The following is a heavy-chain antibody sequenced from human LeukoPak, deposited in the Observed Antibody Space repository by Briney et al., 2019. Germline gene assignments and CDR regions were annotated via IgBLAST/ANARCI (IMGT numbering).Heavy chain of an antibody. CDR1: GFRVSDYH. CDR2: IRDSGEA. D-gene: IGHD3/OR15-3a*01. J-gene: IGHJ5*02. V-gene: IGHV3-66*03. CDR3: ARDRAANQDWVEFDP. Sequence: GGSLRLSCAVSGFRVSDYHMSWVRQAPGKGLEWVGLIRDSGEAFYADFARGRFAISRDESENTLYLQMNSLRVEDTAVYFCARDRAANQDWVEFDPWGQGTPVIVSS.